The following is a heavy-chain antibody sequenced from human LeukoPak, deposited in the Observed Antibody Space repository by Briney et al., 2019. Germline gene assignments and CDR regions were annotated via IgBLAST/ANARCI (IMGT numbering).Heavy chain of an antibody. Sequence: MASETLSLTCTVSGGSISSSSYYWGWIRQPPGKGLEWIGSIYYSGSTYYNPSLKSRVTISVDTSKNQFSLKLSSVTAADTAVYYCTRFYSYSSSFSCFDYWGQGTLVTVSS. CDR2: IYYSGST. V-gene: IGHV4-39*01. CDR3: TRFYSYSSSFSCFDY. CDR1: GGSISSSSYY. D-gene: IGHD6-6*01. J-gene: IGHJ4*02.